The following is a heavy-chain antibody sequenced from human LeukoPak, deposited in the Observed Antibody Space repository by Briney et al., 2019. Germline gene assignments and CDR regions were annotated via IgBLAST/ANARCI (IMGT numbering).Heavy chain of an antibody. Sequence: GGSLRLSCAASGFTFSSYSMNWVRQAPGKGLEWVSSISSSSSYIYYADSVKGRFTISRDNAKNSLYLQMNSLRAEDTAVYYCARDPDYGHQNWFDPWGQGTLVTVSS. CDR2: ISSSSSYI. J-gene: IGHJ5*02. V-gene: IGHV3-21*01. D-gene: IGHD4-17*01. CDR3: ARDPDYGHQNWFDP. CDR1: GFTFSSYS.